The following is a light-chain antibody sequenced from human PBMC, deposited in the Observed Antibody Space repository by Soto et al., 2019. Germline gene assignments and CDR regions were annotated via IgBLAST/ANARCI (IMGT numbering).Light chain of an antibody. V-gene: IGKV1-6*01. J-gene: IGKJ1*01. CDR2: ASL. CDR3: LQDSKYPRT. Sequence: AIQMTQSPSSLSASVGDRVTITCRASQDIRNELGWYQQKPGKAPQLLIYASLNLQSGVPSRFSGSGSGTDFTLTINSLQAEDFATYYCLQDSKYPRTFGQGTKVEIK. CDR1: QDIRNE.